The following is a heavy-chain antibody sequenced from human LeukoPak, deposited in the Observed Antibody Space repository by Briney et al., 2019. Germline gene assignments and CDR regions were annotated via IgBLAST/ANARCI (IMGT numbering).Heavy chain of an antibody. V-gene: IGHV3-15*01. CDR3: TTETPVGDYYDSSGYHDY. D-gene: IGHD3-22*01. Sequence: GGSLRLSCAASGFTFSNAWMSWVRQAPGKGLEWVGRIKSKTDGGATDYAAPVKGRFTISRDDSKNTLYLQMNSLKTEDTAVYYCTTETPVGDYYDSSGYHDYWGQGTLVTVSS. J-gene: IGHJ4*02. CDR1: GFTFSNAW. CDR2: IKSKTDGGAT.